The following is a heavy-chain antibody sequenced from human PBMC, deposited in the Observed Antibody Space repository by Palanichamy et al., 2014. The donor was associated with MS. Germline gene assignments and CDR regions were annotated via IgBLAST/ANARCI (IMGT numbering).Heavy chain of an antibody. J-gene: IGHJ4*02. CDR3: AKGTATSGFLEWLLSHIDY. CDR1: GFTFSSYG. CDR2: IRYDGSNK. D-gene: IGHD3-3*01. V-gene: IGHV3-30*02. Sequence: QVQLVESGGGVVQPGGSLRLSCAASGFTFSSYGMHWVRQAPGKGLEWVAFIRYDGSNKYYADSVKGRFTISRDNSKNTLYLLMNSLRAEDTAVYYCAKGTATSGFLEWLLSHIDYWGQGTLVTVSS.